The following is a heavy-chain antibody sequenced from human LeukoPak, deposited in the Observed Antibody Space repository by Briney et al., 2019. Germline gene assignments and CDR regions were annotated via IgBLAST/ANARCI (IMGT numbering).Heavy chain of an antibody. D-gene: IGHD5-18*01. J-gene: IGHJ2*01. CDR1: GGSISSYY. CDR2: IYYSGST. V-gene: IGHV4-59*01. Sequence: PSETLSLTCTVSGGSISSYYWSWIRQPPGKGLEWIGYIYYSGSTNYNPSLKSRVTISVDTSKNQFSLKLSSVTAADTAVYYCARDTRIQLWLKDWYFDLWGRGTLVTVSS. CDR3: ARDTRIQLWLKDWYFDL.